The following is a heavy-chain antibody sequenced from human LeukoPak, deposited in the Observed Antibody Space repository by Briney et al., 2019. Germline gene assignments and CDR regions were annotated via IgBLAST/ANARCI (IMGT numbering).Heavy chain of an antibody. CDR2: INPNSGGT. CDR1: GYTFTAYY. CDR3: ARDSVRKTSQDGYKYNGFDY. J-gene: IGHJ4*02. D-gene: IGHD5-24*01. V-gene: IGHV1-2*02. Sequence: ASVKVSCKASGYTFTAYYMHWVRQAPGQGLEWMGWINPNSGGTNYAQKFQGRVTMTRDTSVTTAYMDLSGLTSDDTAVYYCARDSVRKTSQDGYKYNGFDYWGQGTLVTVSS.